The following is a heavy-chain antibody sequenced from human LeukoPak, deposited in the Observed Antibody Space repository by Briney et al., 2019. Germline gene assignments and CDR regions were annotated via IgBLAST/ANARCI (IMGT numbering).Heavy chain of an antibody. Sequence: SETLSLTCTVSGDSINTYYWNWIRQPPGKGLEWIAHIYYTGSASYSPSLRSRATISVDTSKNQFSLTLSSVTAADTAVYYCACGVPQSCYYMDVWGKGTTVTVSS. V-gene: IGHV4-59*12. D-gene: IGHD2-21*01. CDR3: ACGVPQSCYYMDV. J-gene: IGHJ6*03. CDR1: GDSINTYY. CDR2: IYYTGSA.